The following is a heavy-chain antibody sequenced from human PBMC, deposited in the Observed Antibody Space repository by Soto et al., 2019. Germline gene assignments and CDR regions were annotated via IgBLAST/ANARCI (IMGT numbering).Heavy chain of an antibody. CDR1: GFTFDDYA. CDR3: AKVLSGGGYSYGFDY. J-gene: IGHJ4*02. V-gene: IGHV3-9*01. D-gene: IGHD5-18*01. CDR2: ISWNSGSI. Sequence: GGSLRLSCAASGFTFDDYAMHWVRQAPGKGLEWVSGISWNSGSIGYADSVKGRFTISRDNAKNSLYLQMNSLRAEDTALYYCAKVLSGGGYSYGFDYWGQGTLVTVSS.